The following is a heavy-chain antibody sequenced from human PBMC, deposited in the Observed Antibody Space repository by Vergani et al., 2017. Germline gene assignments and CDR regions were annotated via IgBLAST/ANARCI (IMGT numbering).Heavy chain of an antibody. V-gene: IGHV5-51*01. CDR1: GYSFTSYW. CDR3: ASSGSHCSSTSCPNAYFDY. J-gene: IGHJ4*02. Sequence: VQLVQSGAEVKKPGESLKISCKGSGYSFTSYWIGWVRQMPGKGLEWMGIIYPGDSDTRYSPSFQGQVTISADKSISTAYLQWSSLKASDTAMYYCASSGSHCSSTSCPNAYFDYWGQGTLVTVSS. D-gene: IGHD2-2*01. CDR2: IYPGDSDT.